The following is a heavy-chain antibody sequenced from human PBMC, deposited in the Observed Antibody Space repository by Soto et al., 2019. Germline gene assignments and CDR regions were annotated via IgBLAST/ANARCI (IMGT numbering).Heavy chain of an antibody. D-gene: IGHD3-3*01. CDR2: IYYSGST. CDR1: GGSISSYY. Sequence: SETLSLTCTVSGGSISSYYWSWIRQPPGKGLEWIGYIYYSGSTNYNPSLKSRVTISVDTSKNQFSLKLSSVTAADTAVYYCARFHDFNPFDPWGQGTLVTVSS. CDR3: ARFHDFNPFDP. J-gene: IGHJ5*02. V-gene: IGHV4-59*08.